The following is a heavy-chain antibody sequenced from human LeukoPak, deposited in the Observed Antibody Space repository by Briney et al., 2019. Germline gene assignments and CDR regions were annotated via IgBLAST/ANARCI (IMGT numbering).Heavy chain of an antibody. CDR3: ARDATGYGSGNLDWFDP. D-gene: IGHD3-10*01. Sequence: SETLSLTCTVSGGSISSSSYYWGWIRQPPGKGLEWIGSIYYSGSTYYNPSLKSRVTISVDKSKNQFSLKLSSVTAADTAVYYCARDATGYGSGNLDWFDPWGQGTLVTVSS. CDR2: IYYSGST. J-gene: IGHJ5*02. CDR1: GGSISSSSYY. V-gene: IGHV4-39*07.